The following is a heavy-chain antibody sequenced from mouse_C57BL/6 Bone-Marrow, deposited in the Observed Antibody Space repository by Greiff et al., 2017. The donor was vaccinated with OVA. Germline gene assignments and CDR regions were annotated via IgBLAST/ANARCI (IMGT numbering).Heavy chain of an antibody. J-gene: IGHJ1*03. CDR3: ARNYYGSRTWYFDV. CDR1: GYTFTSYW. V-gene: IGHV1-59*01. Sequence: VQLQQPGAELVRPGTSVKLSCKASGYTFTSYWMHWVKQRPGQGLEWIGVIDPSDSYTNYNQKFKGKATLTVDTSSSTAYMQLSSLTSEDSAVYYCARNYYGSRTWYFDVWGTGTTVTVSS. D-gene: IGHD1-1*01. CDR2: IDPSDSYT.